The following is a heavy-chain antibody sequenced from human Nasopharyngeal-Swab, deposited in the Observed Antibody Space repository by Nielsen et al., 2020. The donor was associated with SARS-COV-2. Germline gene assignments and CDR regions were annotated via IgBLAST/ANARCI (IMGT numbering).Heavy chain of an antibody. Sequence: ASVQVSCKASGYTFTGYYMHWVRQAPGQGLEWMGIINPRGGSTSYAQKFQGRVTMTRDTSTSTVYMELSSLRSEDTAVYYCASPHNWGDAFDIWGQGTMVTVSS. J-gene: IGHJ3*02. V-gene: IGHV1-46*01. D-gene: IGHD7-27*01. CDR1: GYTFTGYY. CDR2: INPRGGST. CDR3: ASPHNWGDAFDI.